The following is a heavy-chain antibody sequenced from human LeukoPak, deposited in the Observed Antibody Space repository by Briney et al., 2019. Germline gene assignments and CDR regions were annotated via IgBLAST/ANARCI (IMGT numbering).Heavy chain of an antibody. CDR1: GGPIIGNSYY. Sequence: SETLSLTCTVSGGPIIGNSYYWGWIRQPPGKGLEWIATFYYGVNTYYNPSLKSRVTISVDTSKNQFSLHLSSVTAADTAVYFCVSLCSGGSCYHPYSWFDPWGRGTLVTVSS. D-gene: IGHD2-15*01. CDR3: VSLCSGGSCYHPYSWFDP. CDR2: FYYGVNT. J-gene: IGHJ5*02. V-gene: IGHV4-39*01.